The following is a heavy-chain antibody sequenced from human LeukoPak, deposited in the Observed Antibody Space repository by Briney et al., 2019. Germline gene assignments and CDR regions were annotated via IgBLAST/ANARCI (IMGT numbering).Heavy chain of an antibody. Sequence: KPSDTLSLTCTVSGYSISSSNWWGWIRQPPGKGLEWIGYIYYSGSTYYNPSLKSRVTMSIDTSKNHFSLKLTSVTAVDTAVYYCATQLAVAGIGWFDPWGQGTLVTVSS. J-gene: IGHJ5*02. D-gene: IGHD6-19*01. CDR2: IYYSGST. CDR1: GYSISSSNW. V-gene: IGHV4-28*01. CDR3: ATQLAVAGIGWFDP.